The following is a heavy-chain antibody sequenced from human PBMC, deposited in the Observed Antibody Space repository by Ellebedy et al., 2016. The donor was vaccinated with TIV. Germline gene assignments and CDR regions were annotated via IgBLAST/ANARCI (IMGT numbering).Heavy chain of an antibody. CDR1: GFTFSSHD. CDR3: ARATSGFDY. Sequence: GESLKISCAASGFTFSSHDMHWVRQPTGKGLEWVSGITSAGDTYYLSSVKGRFIISRDSAKNSLYLKMNSLRAEDTAVYYCARATSGFDYWGQGALATVSS. J-gene: IGHJ4*02. CDR2: ITSAGDT. D-gene: IGHD5-24*01. V-gene: IGHV3-13*01.